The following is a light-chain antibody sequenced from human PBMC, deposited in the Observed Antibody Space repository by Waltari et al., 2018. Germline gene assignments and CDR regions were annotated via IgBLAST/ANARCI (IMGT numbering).Light chain of an antibody. Sequence: DIVMTQSPLSLPVTPGEPASISCRSSQSLLHSNGYNYLDWYLQKPGQSPQLLIYLGSNRASGVPDRFSGSGSGTDFTLKISRVEAEDVGVYYCMQALQTRWTFGQGPTV. J-gene: IGKJ1*01. CDR1: QSLLHSNGYNY. V-gene: IGKV2-28*01. CDR2: LGS. CDR3: MQALQTRWT.